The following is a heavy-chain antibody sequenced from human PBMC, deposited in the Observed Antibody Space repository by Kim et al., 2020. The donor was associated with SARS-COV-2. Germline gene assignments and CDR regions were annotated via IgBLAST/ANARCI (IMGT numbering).Heavy chain of an antibody. V-gene: IGHV3-21*01. CDR1: GFTFSSYS. CDR2: ISSSSSYI. D-gene: IGHD3-22*01. CDR3: ARESSPPYYYDSSGYPLDY. J-gene: IGHJ4*02. Sequence: GGSLRLSCAASGFTFSSYSMNWVRQAPGKGLEWVSSISSSSSYIYYADSVKGRFTISRDNAKNSLYLQMNSLRAEDTAVYYCARESSPPYYYDSSGYPLDYWGQGTLVTVSS.